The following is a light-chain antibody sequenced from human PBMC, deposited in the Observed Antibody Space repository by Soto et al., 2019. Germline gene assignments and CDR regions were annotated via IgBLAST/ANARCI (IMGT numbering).Light chain of an antibody. CDR1: SSDVGSYNH. Sequence: QSALTQPASVSGSPGQSITISCTGTSSDVGSYNHVSWYQQHPGKAPKLMIYEVINRSSGVSDRFSGSISGNTASLTISGLQAEDEANYYCGSYTASSALVVFGGGTKLTVL. J-gene: IGLJ2*01. CDR2: EVI. V-gene: IGLV2-14*01. CDR3: GSYTASSALVV.